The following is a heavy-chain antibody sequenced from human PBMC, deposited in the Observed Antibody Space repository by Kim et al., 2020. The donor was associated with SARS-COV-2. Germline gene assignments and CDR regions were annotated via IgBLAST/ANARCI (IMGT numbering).Heavy chain of an antibody. CDR3: ARDQAVAGTFYY. V-gene: IGHV4-34*01. D-gene: IGHD6-19*01. J-gene: IGHJ4*02. Sequence: NYNPCIKSRVTISVDTSKNQFSLKLSSVTAADTAVYYCARDQAVAGTFYYWGQGTLVTVSS.